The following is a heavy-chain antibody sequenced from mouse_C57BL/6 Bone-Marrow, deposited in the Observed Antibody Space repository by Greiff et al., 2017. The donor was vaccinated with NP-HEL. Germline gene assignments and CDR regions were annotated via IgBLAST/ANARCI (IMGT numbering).Heavy chain of an antibody. Sequence: VQLKESGGGLVKPGGSLKLSCAASGFTFSSYTMSWVRQTPEKRLEWVATISGGGGNTYYPDSVKGRFTISRDNAKNTLYLQMSSLRSEDTALYYCARTGYGSIDYWGQGTTLTVSS. CDR2: ISGGGGNT. D-gene: IGHD1-1*01. J-gene: IGHJ2*01. CDR1: GFTFSSYT. V-gene: IGHV5-9*01. CDR3: ARTGYGSIDY.